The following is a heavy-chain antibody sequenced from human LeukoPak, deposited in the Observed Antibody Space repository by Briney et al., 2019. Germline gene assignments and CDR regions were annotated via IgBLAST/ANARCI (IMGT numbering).Heavy chain of an antibody. V-gene: IGHV3-21*01. CDR1: GFTFSSYS. CDR2: ISSSSNYI. D-gene: IGHD3-3*01. J-gene: IGHJ6*03. CDR3: ARTSYDSRYYYYYMDV. Sequence: GGSLRLSCAASGFTFSSYSMNWVRQAPGKGLEWVSSISSSSNYIYYADSVKGRFTISRDNTKNSLYLQTNSLRAEDTAVYYCARTSYDSRYYYYYMDVWGKGTTVTVSS.